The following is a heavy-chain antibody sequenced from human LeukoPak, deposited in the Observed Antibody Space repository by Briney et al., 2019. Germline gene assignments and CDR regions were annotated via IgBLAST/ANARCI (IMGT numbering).Heavy chain of an antibody. CDR2: INHSGST. CDR1: GGSFSGYY. CDR3: ARGLAPTSGYYEGGYYYFDS. Sequence: SETLSLTCAVNGGSFSGYYWSWIRQPPGKSLEWIGQINHSGSTNNNPSLKSRVTISVATSKNQFFLELTSVTAADTAVYYCARGLAPTSGYYEGGYYYFDSWGQGILDTVSS. J-gene: IGHJ4*02. D-gene: IGHD3-22*01. V-gene: IGHV4-34*01.